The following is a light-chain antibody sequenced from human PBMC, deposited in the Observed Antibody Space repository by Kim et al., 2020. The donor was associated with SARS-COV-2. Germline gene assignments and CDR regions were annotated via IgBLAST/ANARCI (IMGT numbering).Light chain of an antibody. CDR3: QQTHSFPLN. Sequence: DIQMTQSPSSVSASVGDRVTITCRASQDISSWLGWYQQKPGKAPKVLIYEASNLQSGVPSRFSGSGSGTDFTLTINSLQPEDFATYDCQQTHSFPLNFGGGTKVDIK. J-gene: IGKJ4*01. CDR2: EAS. CDR1: QDISSW. V-gene: IGKV1D-12*01.